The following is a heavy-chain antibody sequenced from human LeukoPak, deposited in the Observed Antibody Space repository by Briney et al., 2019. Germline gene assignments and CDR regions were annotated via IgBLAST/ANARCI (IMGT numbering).Heavy chain of an antibody. J-gene: IGHJ3*02. CDR3: AKASSSLGGAFDI. Sequence: GGSLRLSCAASGFTFDDCAMHWVRQAPGKGLEWVSGISWNSGSIGYADSVKGRFTISRDNAKNSLYLQMNSLRAEDMALYYCAKASSSLGGAFDIWGQGTMVTVSS. V-gene: IGHV3-9*03. CDR1: GFTFDDCA. D-gene: IGHD6-6*01. CDR2: ISWNSGSI.